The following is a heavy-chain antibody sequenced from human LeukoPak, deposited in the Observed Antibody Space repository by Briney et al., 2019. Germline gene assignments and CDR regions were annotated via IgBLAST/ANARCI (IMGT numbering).Heavy chain of an antibody. CDR1: GFTFSSYS. CDR2: ISSSSSYI. V-gene: IGHV3-21*01. J-gene: IGHJ4*02. Sequence: GGFLRLSCAASGFTFSSYSMNWVRQAPGKGLEWVSSISSSSSYIYYADSVKGRFTISRDNAKNSLYLQMNSLRAEDTAVYYCARVVCSSTSCYTGRAFDYWGQGTLVTVSS. D-gene: IGHD2-2*02. CDR3: ARVVCSSTSCYTGRAFDY.